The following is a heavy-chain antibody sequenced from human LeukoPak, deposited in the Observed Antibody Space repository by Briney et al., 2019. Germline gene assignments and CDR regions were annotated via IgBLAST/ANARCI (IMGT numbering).Heavy chain of an antibody. CDR3: AGSWFYRDYFEY. CDR2: LSYDGSNE. Sequence: GGSLRLSCAGSGFTFSSYGMHWVRQAPGKGLEWVAVLSYDGSNEYYADSVKGRFTISRDNSKNTLYLQMNSLRVEDTAVYYCAGSWFYRDYFEYWGQGTLVTVSS. V-gene: IGHV3-30*03. J-gene: IGHJ4*02. D-gene: IGHD3-10*01. CDR1: GFTFSSYG.